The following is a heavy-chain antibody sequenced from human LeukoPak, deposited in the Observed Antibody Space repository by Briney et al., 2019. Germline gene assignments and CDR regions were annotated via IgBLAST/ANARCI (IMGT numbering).Heavy chain of an antibody. D-gene: IGHD3-22*01. CDR1: GGSFSGYY. J-gene: IGHJ4*02. V-gene: IGHV4-34*01. CDR3: ARGGRWSSGYHDY. CDR2: INHSGST. Sequence: SETLSLTCAVYGGSFSGYYWSWIRQPPGKGLEWIGEINHSGSTNYNPSLKSRVTISVDTSKNQFSLKLSSVTAADTAVYYCARGGRWSSGYHDYWGQGTLVTVSS.